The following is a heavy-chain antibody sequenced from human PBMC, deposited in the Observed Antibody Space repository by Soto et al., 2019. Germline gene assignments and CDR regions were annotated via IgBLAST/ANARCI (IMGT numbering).Heavy chain of an antibody. V-gene: IGHV4-39*01. J-gene: IGHJ3*02. Sequence: SETLSLTCTVSGGSISSSSYYWGWIRQPPGKGLEWIGSIYYSGSTYYNPSLKSRVTISVDTSKNQFSLKLSSVTAADTAVYYCARLPQIAVYGYSSSWYDAFDIWGQGTMVTVSS. CDR1: GGSISSSSYY. CDR3: ARLPQIAVYGYSSSWYDAFDI. CDR2: IYYSGST. D-gene: IGHD6-13*01.